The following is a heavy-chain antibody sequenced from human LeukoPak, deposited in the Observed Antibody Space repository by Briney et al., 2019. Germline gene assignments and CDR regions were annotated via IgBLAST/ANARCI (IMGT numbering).Heavy chain of an antibody. Sequence: GGSLRLSCAASGFTFSSYSMNWVRQAPGKGLEWVSYISSSSTIYYADSVKGRFTISRDNAKNSLYLQMNSLRAEDTAVYYCARARRGYWGQGTLVTVSS. CDR1: GFTFSSYS. V-gene: IGHV3-48*04. J-gene: IGHJ4*02. CDR2: ISSSSTI. CDR3: ARARRGY.